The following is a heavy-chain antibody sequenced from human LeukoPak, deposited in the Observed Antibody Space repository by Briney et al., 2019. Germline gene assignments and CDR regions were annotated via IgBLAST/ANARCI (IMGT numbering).Heavy chain of an antibody. CDR1: GGSISSYY. D-gene: IGHD5-18*01. Sequence: SETLSLTCTVSGGSISSYYWSWIRQPPGKGLEWIGYIYYSGSTNYNPSLKSRVTISVDTSKNQFSLKLSSVTAADTAVYYCARGYSYGFFHYYYGMDVWGQGTTVTVSS. CDR2: IYYSGST. CDR3: ARGYSYGFFHYYYGMDV. J-gene: IGHJ6*02. V-gene: IGHV4-59*12.